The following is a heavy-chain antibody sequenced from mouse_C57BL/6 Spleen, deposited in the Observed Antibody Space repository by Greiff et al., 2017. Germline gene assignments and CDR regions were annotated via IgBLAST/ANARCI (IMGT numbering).Heavy chain of an antibody. CDR3: ARKPSSYVDYAMDY. D-gene: IGHD1-2*01. Sequence: QVQLKQSGAELVRPGTSVTVSCKASGYAFTNYLIEWVKQRPGQGLEWIGVINPGSGGTNYNEKFKGKATLTADKSSSTAYMQLSSLTSEDSAVYFCARKPSSYVDYAMDYWGQGTSVTVSA. CDR1: GYAFTNYL. CDR2: INPGSGGT. J-gene: IGHJ4*01. V-gene: IGHV1-54*01.